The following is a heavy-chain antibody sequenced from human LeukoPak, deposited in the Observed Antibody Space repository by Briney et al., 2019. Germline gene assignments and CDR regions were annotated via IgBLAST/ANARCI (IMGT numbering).Heavy chain of an antibody. D-gene: IGHD3-16*02. CDR1: GFTFSSYS. Sequence: KTGGSLRLSCAASGFTFSSYSMNWVRQAPGKGLEWVSSISSSSSYIYYADSVKGRFTVSRDNAKNSLYLQMNSLRAEDTAVYYSARVGQDRYAFDIWGQGTMVTVSS. V-gene: IGHV3-21*01. CDR3: ARVGQDRYAFDI. J-gene: IGHJ3*02. CDR2: ISSSSSYI.